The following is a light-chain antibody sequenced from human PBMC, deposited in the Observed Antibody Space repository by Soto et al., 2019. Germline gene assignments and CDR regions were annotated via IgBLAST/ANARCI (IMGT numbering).Light chain of an antibody. J-gene: IGKJ4*01. Sequence: DIVMTQTPLSLSVTPGQPASISCKSSQSLLYSDGKTYLSWYLQKPGQPPHLLIYEVSNRFSGVPERFSGSGSGTDFSLRSSRVEAEDFGVYYCMQIVQLPLTFGGGTTVEIK. CDR1: QSLLYSDGKTY. CDR3: MQIVQLPLT. V-gene: IGKV2D-29*01. CDR2: EVS.